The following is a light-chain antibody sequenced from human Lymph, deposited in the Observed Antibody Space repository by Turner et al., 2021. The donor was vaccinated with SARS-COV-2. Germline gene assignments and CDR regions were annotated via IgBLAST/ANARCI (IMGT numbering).Light chain of an antibody. Sequence: DIVMTQSPDSLAVSLGERAAINCKSSQSVLYYSNNKNYLAWYQQKPGQPPKLHIYWASTRESGVPDRFSGSGSGTDFTLTISSLQAEDVAVYYCQQYYSTPITFGGGTKVEIK. V-gene: IGKV4-1*01. J-gene: IGKJ4*01. CDR1: QSVLYYSNNKNY. CDR2: WAS. CDR3: QQYYSTPIT.